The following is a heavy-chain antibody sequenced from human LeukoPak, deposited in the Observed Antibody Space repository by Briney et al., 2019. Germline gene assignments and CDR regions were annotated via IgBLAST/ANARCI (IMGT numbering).Heavy chain of an antibody. CDR3: ARGTLYSGWSHYFDY. V-gene: IGHV4-34*01. CDR1: GGSFSGYY. D-gene: IGHD6-19*01. Sequence: SETLSLTCAVYGGSFSGYYWSWIRQPPGKGLEWIGEINHSGTTSYNPSLKSRVTISVDMSKNHFSLILSSVTAADTAMYYCARGTLYSGWSHYFDYWGQGSQVTDSS. CDR2: INHSGTT. J-gene: IGHJ4*02.